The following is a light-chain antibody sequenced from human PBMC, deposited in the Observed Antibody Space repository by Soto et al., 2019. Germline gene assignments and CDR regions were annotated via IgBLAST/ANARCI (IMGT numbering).Light chain of an antibody. V-gene: IGLV2-14*01. CDR2: DVS. CDR3: SSYTSSSTYV. Sequence: QSGLTQPASVYGSPGQSITISYKETSSDVGGYNYVSWYQQHPGKAPKLMIYDVSNRPSGVSNRFSGSKSGNTASLTISGLQAEDEADYYCSSYTSSSTYVFGTGTKVTVL. CDR1: SSDVGGYNY. J-gene: IGLJ1*01.